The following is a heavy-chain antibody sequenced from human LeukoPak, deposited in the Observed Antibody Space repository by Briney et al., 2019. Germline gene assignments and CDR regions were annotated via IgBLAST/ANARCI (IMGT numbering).Heavy chain of an antibody. CDR1: GGSFSGYY. J-gene: IGHJ5*02. V-gene: IGHV4-34*01. Sequence: PSETLSLTCAVYGGSFSGYYWSWLRQPPGKGLEWIGEINHSGSTNYNPSLKSRVTISVDTSKNQFSLKLSSVTAADTAVYYCARGPGELPLSENWFDPWGQGTLVTVSS. D-gene: IGHD1-26*01. CDR2: INHSGST. CDR3: ARGPGELPLSENWFDP.